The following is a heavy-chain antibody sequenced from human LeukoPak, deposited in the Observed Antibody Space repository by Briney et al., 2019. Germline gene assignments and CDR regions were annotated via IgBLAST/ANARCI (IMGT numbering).Heavy chain of an antibody. CDR2: IYYSGST. V-gene: IGHV4-39*01. Sequence: SETLSLTCTVSGGSISSSSYYWGWIRQPPGKGLEWIGSIYYSGSTYYNPSLKSRVTISVDTSKNQFSLKLSSVTAADTAVYYCARLAAAVSNWFDPCGQGTLVTVSS. D-gene: IGHD6-13*01. J-gene: IGHJ5*02. CDR1: GGSISSSSYY. CDR3: ARLAAAVSNWFDP.